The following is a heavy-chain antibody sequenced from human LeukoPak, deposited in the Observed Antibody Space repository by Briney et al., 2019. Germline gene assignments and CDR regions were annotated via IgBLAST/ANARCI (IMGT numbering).Heavy chain of an antibody. CDR1: GGSISSYY. CDR2: IYTSGSP. V-gene: IGHV4-4*07. Sequence: SETLSLTCTVSGGSISSYYCSWIRQPAGKGLEWIGRIYTSGSPNYNPSLKSRVTISVDTSKNQFSLKLSSVTAADTAVYYSASDRYCSSTSCHRALDYWGQVTLVTVSS. CDR3: ASDRYCSSTSCHRALDY. D-gene: IGHD2-2*01. J-gene: IGHJ4*02.